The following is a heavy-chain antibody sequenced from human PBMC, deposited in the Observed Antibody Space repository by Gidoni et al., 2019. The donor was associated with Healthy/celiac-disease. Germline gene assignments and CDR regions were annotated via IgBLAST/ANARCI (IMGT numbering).Heavy chain of an antibody. CDR1: GFTFSSYS. CDR2: ISSSSSTI. J-gene: IGHJ4*02. CDR3: ARDAAFAYYDSSGYLYYFDY. V-gene: IGHV3-48*02. Sequence: EVQLVESGGGLVPPGGSLRLSCAASGFTFSSYSMHWVRQAPGKGLEWVSYISSSSSTIYYADSVKGRFTISRDNAKNSLYLQMNSLRDEDTAVYYCARDAAFAYYDSSGYLYYFDYWGQGTLVTVSS. D-gene: IGHD3-22*01.